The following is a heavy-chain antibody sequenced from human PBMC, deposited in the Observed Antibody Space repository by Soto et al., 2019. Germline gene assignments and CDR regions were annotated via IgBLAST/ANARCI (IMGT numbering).Heavy chain of an antibody. J-gene: IGHJ4*02. Sequence: QLQLQESGPGLVKPSETLSLTCTVSGDSVTISDYYWGWIRQPPGKGLEWIGSIHYSGSTYYNPSFKSRVTVSGDTFKRQFSLKLPSVTAADAAVYYCAAHDSGGYYAEYWGPGTLVTVSA. CDR3: AAHDSGGYYAEY. V-gene: IGHV4-39*01. D-gene: IGHD3-22*01. CDR2: IHYSGST. CDR1: GDSVTISDYY.